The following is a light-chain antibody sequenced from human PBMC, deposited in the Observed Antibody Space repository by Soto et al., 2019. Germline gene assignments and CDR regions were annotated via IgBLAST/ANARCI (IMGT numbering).Light chain of an antibody. V-gene: IGLV3-1*01. CDR2: QDS. J-gene: IGLJ2*01. CDR3: QAWDSSTVV. Sequence: SYELTQPPSVSVSPAQTASITCSGDKLGDKYACWYQQKPGQSPVLVIYQDSKRPSGSPERFSGSNSGNTATLTISGTQAMDEADYYCQAWDSSTVVFGGGTELTVL. CDR1: KLGDKY.